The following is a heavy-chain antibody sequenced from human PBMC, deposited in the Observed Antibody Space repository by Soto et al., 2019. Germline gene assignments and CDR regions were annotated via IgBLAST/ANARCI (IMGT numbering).Heavy chain of an antibody. V-gene: IGHV4-34*01. Sequence: SETLSLTCAVYGGSFSGYYWSWIRQPPGKGLEWIGEINHSGSTNYNPSLKSRVTISVDTSKNQFSLKLSSVTAADTAVYYCARGVYLVVVVAATGGIFDYWGQGTLVTVSS. CDR2: INHSGST. CDR3: ARGVYLVVVVAATGGIFDY. CDR1: GGSFSGYY. J-gene: IGHJ4*02. D-gene: IGHD2-15*01.